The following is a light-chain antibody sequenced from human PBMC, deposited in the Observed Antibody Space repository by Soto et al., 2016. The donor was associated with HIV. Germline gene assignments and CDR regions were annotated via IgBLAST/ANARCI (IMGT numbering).Light chain of an antibody. CDR1: QSISNW. V-gene: IGKV1-5*03. Sequence: DIQMTQSPSTLSASVGDRVTITCRASQSISNWLAWYQQKPGKAPNLLIYKTSSLESGVPSRFSGSGSGTEFTLSISSLQPDDFATYYCQQYNSFPGTFGLGTKVEIK. CDR3: QQYNSFPGT. J-gene: IGKJ4*02. CDR2: KTS.